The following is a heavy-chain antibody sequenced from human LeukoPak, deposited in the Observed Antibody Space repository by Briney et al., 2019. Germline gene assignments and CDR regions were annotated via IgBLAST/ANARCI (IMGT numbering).Heavy chain of an antibody. V-gene: IGHV4-34*01. CDR2: INHSGST. J-gene: IGHJ4*02. Sequence: SETLSLTCAVYGGSFSGYYWSWIRQPPGKGLEWIGEINHSGSTNYNPSLKSRVTISVDTSKNQFSLKLSSVTAADTAVYYCARRRWIQLWYWRPEPFGYWGQGTLVTVSS. D-gene: IGHD5-18*01. CDR3: ARRRWIQLWYWRPEPFGY. CDR1: GGSFSGYY.